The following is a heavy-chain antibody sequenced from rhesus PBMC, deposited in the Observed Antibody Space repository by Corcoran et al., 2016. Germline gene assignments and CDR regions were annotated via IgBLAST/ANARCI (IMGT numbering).Heavy chain of an antibody. V-gene: IGHV4-73*01. CDR2: IDVNSAST. D-gene: IGHD1-20*01. J-gene: IGHJ5-1*01. CDR1: GGSIRGYY. CDR3: ARDRAYSWNNYRFDV. Sequence: QVKLQQWGEGLVKPSETLSLTCAVYGGSIRGYYWSWVRQPPGKGLEWIGNIDVNSASTNDNPSRKNRVTISKDTSKNQCSLKLSSVTAADTAVYYCARDRAYSWNNYRFDVWGPGVLVTVSS.